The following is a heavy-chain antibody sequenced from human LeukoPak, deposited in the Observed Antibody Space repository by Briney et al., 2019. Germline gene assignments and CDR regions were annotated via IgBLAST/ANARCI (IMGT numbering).Heavy chain of an antibody. D-gene: IGHD6-19*01. CDR3: ARSSSGHDY. V-gene: IGHV3-7*01. CDR1: GFTFTTYA. CDR2: IKQDGSEK. J-gene: IGHJ4*02. Sequence: GGSLRLSCAASGFTFTTYAMSWVRQAPGKGLEWVANIKQDGSEKYYVDSVKGRFTISRDNAKNSLYLQMNSLRAEDTAVYYCARSSSGHDYWGQGTLVTVSS.